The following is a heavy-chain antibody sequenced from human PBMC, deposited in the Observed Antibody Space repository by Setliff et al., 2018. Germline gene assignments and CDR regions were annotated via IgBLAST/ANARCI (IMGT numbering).Heavy chain of an antibody. J-gene: IGHJ2*01. CDR3: TTDKEEMVFDL. D-gene: IGHD3-10*01. V-gene: IGHV3-15*01. CDR1: GFTFSNAW. Sequence: LRLSCAASGFTFSNAWMSWVRQAPGKGLEWVGRIKSKTDGGTTDYAAPVKGRFTISRDDSKNTLYLQMNSLKTEDTAVYYCTTDKEEMVFDLWGRGTLVTVSS. CDR2: IKSKTDGGTT.